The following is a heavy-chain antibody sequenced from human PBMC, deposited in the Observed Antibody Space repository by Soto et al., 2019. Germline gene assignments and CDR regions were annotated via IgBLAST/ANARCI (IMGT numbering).Heavy chain of an antibody. D-gene: IGHD5-18*01. CDR2: ISYDGSNK. J-gene: IGHJ6*02. V-gene: IGHV3-30-3*01. CDR3: ARDRGLGTAMVPYYYYYGMDV. CDR1: GFTFSSYT. Sequence: PGGSLRLSCAASGFTFSSYTMHRVRQAPGKGLEWVAVISYDGSNKYYADSVKGRFTISRDNSKNTLYLQMNSLRAEDTAVYYCARDRGLGTAMVPYYYYYGMDVWGHGTTVTSSS.